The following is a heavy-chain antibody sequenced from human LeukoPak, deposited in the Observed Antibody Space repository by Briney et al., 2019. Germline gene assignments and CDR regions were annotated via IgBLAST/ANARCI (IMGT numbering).Heavy chain of an antibody. J-gene: IGHJ6*02. CDR2: ISGSGSST. V-gene: IGHV3-23*01. CDR3: AKGRTAYYYYGMDV. CDR1: GFTFSSHA. Sequence: GGSLRLSCAASGFTFSSHAMSWVRQAPGKGLEWVSSISGSGSSTYYADSVKGRFTISRDNSKNTLYLQMNSLRAEDTALYYCAKGRTAYYYYGMDVWGQGTTVTVSS. D-gene: IGHD1-1*01.